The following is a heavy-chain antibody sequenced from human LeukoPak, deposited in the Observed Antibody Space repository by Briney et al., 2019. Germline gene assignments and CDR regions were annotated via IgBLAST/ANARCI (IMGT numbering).Heavy chain of an antibody. CDR1: GYTFTSYD. CDR3: ARFDAKYYYDSSGYDY. Sequence: ASVKVSRKASGYTFTSYDINWVRQATGQGLEWMGWMNPNSGNTGYAQEFQGRVTMTRNTSISTAYMELSSLRSEDTAVYYCARFDAKYYYDSSGYDYWGQGTLVTVSS. CDR2: MNPNSGNT. D-gene: IGHD3-22*01. J-gene: IGHJ4*02. V-gene: IGHV1-8*01.